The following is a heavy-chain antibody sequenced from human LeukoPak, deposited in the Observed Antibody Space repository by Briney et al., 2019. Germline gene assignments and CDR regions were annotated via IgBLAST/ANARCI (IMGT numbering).Heavy chain of an antibody. Sequence: GRSLRLSCAASGFSLSSYAMHWVRQAPGKGLEWVAVISYDGSNEYYADSVRGRFTISRDNSKNTLFLQMNSLRVEDTAVYYCARDNYGMDVWGQGTTVTVSS. CDR1: GFSLSSYA. J-gene: IGHJ6*02. CDR2: ISYDGSNE. CDR3: ARDNYGMDV. V-gene: IGHV3-30-3*01.